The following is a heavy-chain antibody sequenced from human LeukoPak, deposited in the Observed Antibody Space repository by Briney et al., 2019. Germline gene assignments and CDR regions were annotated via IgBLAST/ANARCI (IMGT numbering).Heavy chain of an antibody. D-gene: IGHD1-14*01. CDR3: ARAPTSYLPLYYFDY. J-gene: IGHJ4*02. CDR2: ISGGSDST. CDR1: RNYA. V-gene: IGHV3-23*01. Sequence: GGSLRLSCAAFRNYAMGWVRQAPGKGLEWVSVISGGSDSTLYADSVKGRFTVSRDNSKNTLYLQMISLRAEDTAVYYCARAPTSYLPLYYFDYWGQGTLVTVPS.